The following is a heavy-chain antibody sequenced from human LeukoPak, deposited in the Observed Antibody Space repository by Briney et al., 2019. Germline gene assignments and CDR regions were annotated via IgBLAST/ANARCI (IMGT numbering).Heavy chain of an antibody. V-gene: IGHV4-34*01. CDR3: AGGDYHGSESYANY. CDR1: GGSFSGQY. D-gene: IGHD3-10*01. J-gene: IGHJ4*02. CDR2: INHGGSI. Sequence: PSETLSLTCAVYGGSFSGQYWGWIRQPPGKGLEWIGEINHGGSISYNASLKSRVTISLDTSKNQFSQKLSSVTAADTAVYYCAGGDYHGSESYANYWGQGTLVTVSS.